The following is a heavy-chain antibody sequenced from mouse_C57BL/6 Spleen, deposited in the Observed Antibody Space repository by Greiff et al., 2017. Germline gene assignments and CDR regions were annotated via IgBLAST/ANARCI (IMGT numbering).Heavy chain of an antibody. CDR2: IHPNSGST. CDR1: GYTFTSYW. J-gene: IGHJ2*01. D-gene: IGHD1-1*01. Sequence: QVQLQQSGAELVKPGASVKLSCKASGYTFTSYWMHWVKQRPGQGLEWIGMIHPNSGSTNYNEKFKSKATLTVDKSSSTAYMQLSSLTSEDSAVYYCARSRDYYGSVDYWGQGTTLTVSS. V-gene: IGHV1-64*01. CDR3: ARSRDYYGSVDY.